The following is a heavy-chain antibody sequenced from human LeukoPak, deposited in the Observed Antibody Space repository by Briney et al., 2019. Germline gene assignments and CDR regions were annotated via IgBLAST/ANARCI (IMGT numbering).Heavy chain of an antibody. D-gene: IGHD6-19*01. Sequence: GGSLRLSCAASGLTFSSHWMHWVRQAPGKGLVWVSRITNDGSSTTYADSVKGRFTISRDNSKNTLYLQMNSLRAEDTAVYYCAKEQWLVRYYFDYWGQGTLVTVSS. V-gene: IGHV3-74*01. CDR1: GLTFSSHW. CDR3: AKEQWLVRYYFDY. J-gene: IGHJ4*02. CDR2: ITNDGSST.